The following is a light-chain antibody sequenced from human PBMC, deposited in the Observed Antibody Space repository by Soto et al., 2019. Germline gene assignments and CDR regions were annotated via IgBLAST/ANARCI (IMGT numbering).Light chain of an antibody. J-gene: IGKJ4*01. V-gene: IGKV3-15*01. CDR1: QSVSSK. Sequence: DIVLTQSPGTLSLSPGERATLSCRASQSVSSKVAWYQQKPGQAPRLLIYDASTRATGIPARFSGRGSGTEFTLTISSLQSEDFAVYYCQQYGVSPTFGGGTKVDIK. CDR3: QQYGVSPT. CDR2: DAS.